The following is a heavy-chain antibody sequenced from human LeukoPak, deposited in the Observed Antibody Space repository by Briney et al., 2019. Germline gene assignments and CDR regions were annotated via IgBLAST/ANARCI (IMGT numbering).Heavy chain of an antibody. J-gene: IGHJ4*02. CDR3: ARVAPVMIVDY. CDR2: IYHSGST. Sequence: SQTLSLTCAVSGGSISSGGYSWSWIRQPPGKGLEWIGYIYHSGSTCYNPSLKSRVTISVDRSKNQFSLKLSSVTAADTAVYYCARVAPVMIVDYWGQGTLVTVSS. CDR1: GGSISSGGYS. V-gene: IGHV4-30-2*01. D-gene: IGHD3-22*01.